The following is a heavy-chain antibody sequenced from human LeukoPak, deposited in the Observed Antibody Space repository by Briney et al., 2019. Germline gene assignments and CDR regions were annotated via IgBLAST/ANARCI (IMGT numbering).Heavy chain of an antibody. D-gene: IGHD2-15*01. V-gene: IGHV6-1*01. CDR1: GDSVSTNTAA. J-gene: IGHJ4*02. CDR3: ARDGWPAFDY. Sequence: SQTLSLTCAISGDSVSTNTAAWNWIRQSPSRGLEWLGRTYYRSKWYTDYAVSVKSRITINPDTSKNQFSLQLNSVTPEDTAVYFCARDGWPAFDYWGQGTLVTVSS. CDR2: TYYRSKWYT.